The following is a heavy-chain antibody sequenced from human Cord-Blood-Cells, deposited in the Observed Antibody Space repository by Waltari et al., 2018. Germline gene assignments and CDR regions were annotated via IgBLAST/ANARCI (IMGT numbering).Heavy chain of an antibody. J-gene: IGHJ4*02. CDR3: ARVPIWYLAAAGDY. D-gene: IGHD6-13*01. Sequence: QVQLQQWGAGLLKPSETLSLTCAVYGGSFSGYYWSWIRQPPGKGLEWIGEINHSGSTNYHPSLKSRVTISVDTSKNQFSLKLSSVTAADTAVYYCARVPIWYLAAAGDYWGQGTLVTVSS. V-gene: IGHV4-34*01. CDR1: GGSFSGYY. CDR2: INHSGST.